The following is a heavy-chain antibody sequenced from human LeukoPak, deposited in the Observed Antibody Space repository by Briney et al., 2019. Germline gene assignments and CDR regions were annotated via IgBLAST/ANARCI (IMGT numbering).Heavy chain of an antibody. CDR1: GGSISSSSYY. CDR2: IYYSGSS. V-gene: IGHV4-39*01. Sequence: SETLSLTCTVSGGSISSSSYYWGWIRQPPGKGLEWIGTIYYSGSSYYNPSLKGRVTISVDTSKNQFSLKLSSVTAADTAVYYCARHSYYYDTSGYRSRGGFDYWGQGTLVTVSS. D-gene: IGHD3-22*01. CDR3: ARHSYYYDTSGYRSRGGFDY. J-gene: IGHJ4*02.